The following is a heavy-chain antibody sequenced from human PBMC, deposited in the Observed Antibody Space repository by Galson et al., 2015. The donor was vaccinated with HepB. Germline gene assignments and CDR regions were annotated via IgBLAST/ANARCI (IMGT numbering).Heavy chain of an antibody. D-gene: IGHD5-24*01. CDR2: VNWETGST. CDR3: ARGDGGDH. CDR1: GFTFDNSG. Sequence: SLRLSCAASGFTFDNSGMSWVRQAPGEGLEWVSGVNWETGSTGYAESVKGRFTISRDNAKNALYLQMNSPRAEDMALYHCARGDGGDHWGQGTLVTVSS. J-gene: IGHJ4*02. V-gene: IGHV3-20*01.